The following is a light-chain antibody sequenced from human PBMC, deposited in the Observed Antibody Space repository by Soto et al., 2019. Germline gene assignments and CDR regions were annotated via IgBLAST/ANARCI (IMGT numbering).Light chain of an antibody. CDR2: GAS. V-gene: IGKV3-20*01. CDR3: QQYGSSPPYT. J-gene: IGKJ2*01. CDR1: QSVSSNY. Sequence: EIVLTQSPGTLSLSPGEGATLSCRASQSVSSNYLAWYQQKPGQAPRLLIFGASSRASDIPDRFSGSGSGTDFTLTISRLVPEDFAVYYCQQYGSSPPYTFGQGTKLEIK.